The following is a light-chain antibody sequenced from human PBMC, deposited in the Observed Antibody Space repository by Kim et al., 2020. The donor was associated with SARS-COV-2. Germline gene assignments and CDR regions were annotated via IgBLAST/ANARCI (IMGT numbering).Light chain of an antibody. V-gene: IGLV1-47*01. CDR2: RNN. CDR3: AAWDDSLSGWV. CDR1: SSNIGSNY. Sequence: QSVLTQPPSASGTPGQTVTISCSGSSSNIGSNYVYWYQQLPGTAPNLLIYRNNQRPSGVPDRFSGSKSGTSASLAISGLRSEDEADYYCAAWDDSLSGWVFGGGTQLTVL. J-gene: IGLJ3*02.